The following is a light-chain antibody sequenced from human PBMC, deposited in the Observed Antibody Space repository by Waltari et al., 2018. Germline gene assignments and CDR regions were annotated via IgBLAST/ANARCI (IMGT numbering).Light chain of an antibody. CDR1: QSVGRT. Sequence: EIVLTQSPGTLSLSPGERATLSCRARQSVGRTLTWYQQQPGQAPRLLSYGASSRATDIPDRVSGSGSGTDFSLTISRLEPEDFAVYDCQHYVRLPWTFGQGTKVEIK. J-gene: IGKJ1*01. V-gene: IGKV3-20*01. CDR3: QHYVRLPWT. CDR2: GAS.